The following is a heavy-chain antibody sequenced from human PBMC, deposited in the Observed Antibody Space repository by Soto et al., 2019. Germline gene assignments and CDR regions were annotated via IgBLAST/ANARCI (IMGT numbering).Heavy chain of an antibody. J-gene: IGHJ6*02. V-gene: IGHV3-21*01. CDR3: SRDSFGGRFGMDV. D-gene: IGHD3-10*01. CDR1: GFTFSSYS. CDR2: ISSSSSYI. Sequence: PGGSLRLSCAASGFTFSSYSMNWVRQAPGKGLEWVSSISSSSSYIYYADSVKGRFTISRDNAKNSLYLQMNSLRAEDTAVYYCSRDSFGGRFGMDVWGQGTTVTVSS.